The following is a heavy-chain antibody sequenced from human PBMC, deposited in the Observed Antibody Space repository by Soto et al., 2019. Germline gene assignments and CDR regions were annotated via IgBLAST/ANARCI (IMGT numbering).Heavy chain of an antibody. Sequence: EVQLLESGGGLVQPGGSLRLSCAASGFTFGTYTMSWVCQAPGKGLEWVSSISGSDGTTYYADSVKGRFSISRDKSKNTLYLQMKSLRAEDTAIYYCAKLDFWNSYYGLDVWGQGTTVTVSS. CDR2: ISGSDGTT. J-gene: IGHJ6*02. V-gene: IGHV3-23*01. CDR1: GFTFGTYT. CDR3: AKLDFWNSYYGLDV. D-gene: IGHD3-3*01.